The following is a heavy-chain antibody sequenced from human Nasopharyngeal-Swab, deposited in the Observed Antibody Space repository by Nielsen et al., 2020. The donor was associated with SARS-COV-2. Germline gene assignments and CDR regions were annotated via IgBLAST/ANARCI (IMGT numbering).Heavy chain of an antibody. CDR3: ARGREGRAAMKVPGISYYYYYYIDV. D-gene: IGHD2-2*01. V-gene: IGHV4-34*01. J-gene: IGHJ6*03. Sequence: WIRQPPGKGLEWIGEINHSGSTRYNPSLKSRVTMSVDTSKNQFPLRLSSVTAADTAVYYCARGREGRAAMKVPGISYYYYYYIDVWGKGTTVTVSS. CDR2: INHSGST.